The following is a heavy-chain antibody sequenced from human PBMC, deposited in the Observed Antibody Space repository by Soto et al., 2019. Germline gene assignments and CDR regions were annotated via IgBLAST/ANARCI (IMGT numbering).Heavy chain of an antibody. V-gene: IGHV4-34*01. CDR2: INHSGST. Sequence: QVQLQQWGAGLLKPSETLSLTCAVYGGSFSGYYWSWILQPPGKGLEWIGEINHSGSTNYNPSLKRRVTISVDASKKHFSLKLSSVTAADTAVYYCAILVVVAATDGFDPWGQGTLVTVSS. D-gene: IGHD2-15*01. J-gene: IGHJ5*02. CDR1: GGSFSGYY. CDR3: AILVVVAATDGFDP.